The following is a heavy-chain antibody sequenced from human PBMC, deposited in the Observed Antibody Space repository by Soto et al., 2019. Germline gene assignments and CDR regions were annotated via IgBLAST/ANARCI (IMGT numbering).Heavy chain of an antibody. J-gene: IGHJ4*02. D-gene: IGHD3-3*01. V-gene: IGHV3-33*01. CDR1: GFTFSSYG. CDR2: IWYDGSNK. Sequence: QVQLVESGGGVVQPGRSLRLSCAASGFTFSSYGMHWVRQAPGKGLEWVAVIWYDGSNKYYADSVKGLFTISRDNSKNTLYLQMNSLSAEDTAVYYCARDNKLRFLFDYWGQGTLVTVSS. CDR3: ARDNKLRFLFDY.